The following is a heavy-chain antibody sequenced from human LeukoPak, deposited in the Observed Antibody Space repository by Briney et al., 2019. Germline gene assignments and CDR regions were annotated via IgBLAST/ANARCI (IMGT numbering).Heavy chain of an antibody. V-gene: IGHV4-39*07. CDR1: GGSISSSSYY. Sequence: SETLSLTCTVSGGSISSSSYYWGWIRQPPGKGLEWIGSIYYSGSTYYNPSLKSRVTISVDTSKNQFSLKLSSVTAADTAVYYCARCGVLRFLEWLVPNWFDPWGQGTLVTVSS. J-gene: IGHJ5*02. D-gene: IGHD3-3*01. CDR2: IYYSGST. CDR3: ARCGVLRFLEWLVPNWFDP.